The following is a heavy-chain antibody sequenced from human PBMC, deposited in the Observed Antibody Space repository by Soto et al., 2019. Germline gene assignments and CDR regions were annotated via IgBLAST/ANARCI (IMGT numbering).Heavy chain of an antibody. CDR3: AADSGAVFGGYYYGMDV. J-gene: IGHJ6*02. D-gene: IGHD3-16*01. CDR1: GFTFTSSS. Sequence: SVKVSCKASGFTFTSSSVQWVRHARGQRLEWIGWIVVGSGNTNYAQKFQERVTITRDMSTSTAYMELSSLRSEDTAVYYCAADSGAVFGGYYYGMDVWGQGTTVTVSS. CDR2: IVVGSGNT. V-gene: IGHV1-58*01.